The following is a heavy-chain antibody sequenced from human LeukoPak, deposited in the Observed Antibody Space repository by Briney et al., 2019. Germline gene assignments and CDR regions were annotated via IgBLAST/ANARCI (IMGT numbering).Heavy chain of an antibody. CDR1: GFTFSTST. CDR2: ISYDGSNK. D-gene: IGHD3-16*01. Sequence: TGGSLRLSCAASGFTFSTSTMHWVRQAPGKGLEWVAVISYDGSNKFYADSVKGRFTISRHNSKNTLYLQMNSLRTEDTAVYYCARPNYVWRTYRGAIDVWGQGTTVTVSS. CDR3: ARPNYVWRTYRGAIDV. J-gene: IGHJ6*02. V-gene: IGHV3-30*14.